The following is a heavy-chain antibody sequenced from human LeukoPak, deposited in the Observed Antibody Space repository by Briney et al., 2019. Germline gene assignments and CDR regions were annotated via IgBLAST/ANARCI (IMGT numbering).Heavy chain of an antibody. V-gene: IGHV3-30*02. D-gene: IGHD1-26*01. Sequence: QPGGSLRLSCAASGFLFSAHDMHWVRQPPGKGLEWVAFIQNDGTYTYYADSVKGRFTISRDNSKNILFLQMSSLRREDSAVYYCAKPSGSGVDYWGQGIRVIVSS. CDR2: IQNDGTYT. CDR1: GFLFSAHD. CDR3: AKPSGSGVDY. J-gene: IGHJ4*02.